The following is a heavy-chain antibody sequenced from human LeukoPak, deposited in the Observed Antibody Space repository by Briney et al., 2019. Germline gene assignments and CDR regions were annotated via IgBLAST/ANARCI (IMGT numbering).Heavy chain of an antibody. CDR1: GYTFTSYG. D-gene: IGHD2-15*01. Sequence: ASVKVSCKASGYTFTSYGISWVRQAPGQGLEWMGWISAYNGNTNYAQKLQGRVTMTTDTSTSTAYMELRSLRSDDTAVYYCARYKYCSGGSCYSAYYYYYYGMDVWGQGTTVTVSS. CDR3: ARYKYCSGGSCYSAYYYYYYGMDV. J-gene: IGHJ6*02. CDR2: ISAYNGNT. V-gene: IGHV1-18*01.